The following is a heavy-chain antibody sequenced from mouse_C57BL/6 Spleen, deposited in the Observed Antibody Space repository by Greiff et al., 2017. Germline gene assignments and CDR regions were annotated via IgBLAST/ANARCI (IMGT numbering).Heavy chain of an antibody. CDR2: IDPETGGT. Sequence: QVQLQQSGAELVRPGASVTLSCKASGYTFTDYEMHWVKQTPVHGLEWIGAIDPETGGTAYNQKFKGKAILTADKSSSTAYMELRSLTSEDAAVYYCTSSGYGYYAMDYWGQGTSVTVSS. D-gene: IGHD3-2*02. J-gene: IGHJ4*01. V-gene: IGHV1-15*01. CDR1: GYTFTDYE. CDR3: TSSGYGYYAMDY.